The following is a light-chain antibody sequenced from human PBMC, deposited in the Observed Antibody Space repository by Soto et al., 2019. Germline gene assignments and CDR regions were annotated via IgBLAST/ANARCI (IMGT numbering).Light chain of an antibody. CDR2: RIA. Sequence: SYELTQPLSVSVALGQTARITWGGNNIASKNVHWYQQKPGQAPVLVIDRIANRPAGIPGRFAGSNSGNMATLTITSAQAGDEADYYCQVWDSSTPVVFGGGTKLTVL. CDR1: NIASKN. V-gene: IGLV3-9*01. CDR3: QVWDSSTPVV. J-gene: IGLJ2*01.